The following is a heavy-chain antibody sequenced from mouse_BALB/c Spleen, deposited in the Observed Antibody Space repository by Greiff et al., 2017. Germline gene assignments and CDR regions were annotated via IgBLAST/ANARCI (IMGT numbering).Heavy chain of an antibody. J-gene: IGHJ4*01. V-gene: IGHV2-9*02. CDR2: IWAGGST. Sequence: VQRVESGPGLVAPSQSLSITCTVSGFSLTSYGVHWVRQPPGKGLEWLGVIWAGGSTNYNSALMSRLSISKDNSKSQVFLKMNSLQTDDTAMYYCARGLPQSTMDYWGQGTSVTVSS. CDR1: GFSLTSYG. CDR3: ARGLPQSTMDY. D-gene: IGHD5-5*01.